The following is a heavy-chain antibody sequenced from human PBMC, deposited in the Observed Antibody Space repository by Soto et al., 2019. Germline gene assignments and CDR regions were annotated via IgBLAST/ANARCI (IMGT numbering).Heavy chain of an antibody. Sequence: EVQLLESGGGLVQPGGSLRLSCAASGFTFSSYAMSWVRQAPGKGLEWVSAISGSGGSTYYADSVKGRFTISRDNSKNTLYLQMNSLRAEDRAVYYCAKDRGRHGDYGGGWGQGTLVTVSS. CDR2: ISGSGGST. CDR1: GFTFSSYA. CDR3: AKDRGRHGDYGGG. J-gene: IGHJ4*02. D-gene: IGHD4-17*01. V-gene: IGHV3-23*01.